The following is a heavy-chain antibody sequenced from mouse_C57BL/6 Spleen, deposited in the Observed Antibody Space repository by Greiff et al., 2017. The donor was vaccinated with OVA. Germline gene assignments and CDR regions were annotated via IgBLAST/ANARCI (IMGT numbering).Heavy chain of an antibody. J-gene: IGHJ4*01. Sequence: QVQLQQPGAELVKPGALVKLSCKASGYTFTSYWMHWVKQRPGQGLEWIGMIHPNSGSTNYNEKFKSKATLTVDKSSSTAYMQLSSLTSEDSAVYYCGDGYSYAMDYWGQGTSVTVSS. D-gene: IGHD2-3*01. V-gene: IGHV1-64*01. CDR1: GYTFTSYW. CDR3: GDGYSYAMDY. CDR2: IHPNSGST.